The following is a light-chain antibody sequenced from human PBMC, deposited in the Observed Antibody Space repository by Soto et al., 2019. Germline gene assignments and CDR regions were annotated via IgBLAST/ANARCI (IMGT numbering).Light chain of an antibody. V-gene: IGKV3-11*01. CDR3: QRGDT. CDR2: DAS. J-gene: IGKJ5*01. Sequence: EIVLTQSPATLSLSPGERATLSCRASQSVSSNLAWYQQKPGQAPRLLIYDASNRATGIPARFSGSGSGTDFTLTISRLEPEDFGVYYCQRGDTFGQGTRLEIK. CDR1: QSVSSN.